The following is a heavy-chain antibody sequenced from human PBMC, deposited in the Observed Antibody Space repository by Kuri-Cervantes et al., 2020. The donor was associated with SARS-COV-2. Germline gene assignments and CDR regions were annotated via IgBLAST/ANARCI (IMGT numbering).Heavy chain of an antibody. V-gene: IGHV3-21*01. CDR2: ISSSSSYI. J-gene: IGHJ4*02. Sequence: GESLKISCAASGFTFSSYSMNWVRQAPGKGLEWVSSISSSSSYIYYADSVKGRFTISRDNAKNPLFLQLNSLRAEDTAVYYCARGGSYLGYWGQGTLVTVSS. CDR1: GFTFSSYS. D-gene: IGHD1-26*01. CDR3: ARGGSYLGY.